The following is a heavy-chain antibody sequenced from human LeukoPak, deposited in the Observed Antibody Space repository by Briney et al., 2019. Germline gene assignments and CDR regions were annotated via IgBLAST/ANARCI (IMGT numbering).Heavy chain of an antibody. CDR3: ARDVREQQVYYYYGMDV. J-gene: IGHJ6*02. CDR1: GYTFTGYY. CDR2: INPSGGST. V-gene: IGHV1-46*01. D-gene: IGHD3-10*02. Sequence: VASVKVSCKASGYTFTGYYMHWVRQAPGQGLEWMGTINPSGGSTRYAQKFQGRVSMTRDTSTRTVYMELSSLRSEDTAMYYCARDVREQQVYYYYGMDVWGQGTTVIVSS.